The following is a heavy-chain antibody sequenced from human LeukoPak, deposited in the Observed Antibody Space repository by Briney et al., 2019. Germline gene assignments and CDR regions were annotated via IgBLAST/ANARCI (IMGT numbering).Heavy chain of an antibody. CDR1: GFTFSSHA. V-gene: IGHV3-23*01. Sequence: GGSLRLSCEAAGFTFSSHAMSWVRQAPGKGLEWVSGISGNGGSTYYADSVKGRFTISRDNSKNTMYMQMNSLRGEDTAIYYCARKEGSSTSSSDYWGQGTLVTVSS. J-gene: IGHJ4*02. CDR2: ISGNGGST. D-gene: IGHD2-2*01. CDR3: ARKEGSSTSSSDY.